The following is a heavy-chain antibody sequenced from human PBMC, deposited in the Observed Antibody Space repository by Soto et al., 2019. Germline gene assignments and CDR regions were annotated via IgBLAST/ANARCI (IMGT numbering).Heavy chain of an antibody. Sequence: PSETLSLTCAVYGGSFSGYYWSWIRQPPGKGLEWIGEINHSGSTNYNPSLKSRVTISIDTSKNQFSLKLSSVTAADTAMYYCASTCSGGSCYNSIDYWGQGTLVTVSS. J-gene: IGHJ4*02. D-gene: IGHD2-15*01. CDR2: INHSGST. CDR3: ASTCSGGSCYNSIDY. CDR1: GGSFSGYY. V-gene: IGHV4-34*01.